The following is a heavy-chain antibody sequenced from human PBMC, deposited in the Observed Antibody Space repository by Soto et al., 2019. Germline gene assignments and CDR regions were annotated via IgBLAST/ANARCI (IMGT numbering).Heavy chain of an antibody. CDR3: AQDVCSDDSCYSRFGH. D-gene: IGHD2-15*01. CDR1: GFTFSSYG. J-gene: IGHJ4*02. V-gene: IGHV3-30*18. Sequence: QVQLVESGGGVVQPGRSLRLSCAASGFTFSSYGMHWVRQAPGKGLEWVAVISYDEGYKNYADSVKGRFTISRDNSKNALYLQMSSLRPEDTAVYFCAQDVCSDDSCYSRFGHWGQGTLVPVSS. CDR2: ISYDEGYK.